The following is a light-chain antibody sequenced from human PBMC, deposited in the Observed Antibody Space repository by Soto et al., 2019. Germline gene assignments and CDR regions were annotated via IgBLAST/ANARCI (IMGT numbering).Light chain of an antibody. V-gene: IGKV1-5*01. Sequence: DIQMTQSPSTLSASLGDRVTITCRASQTVNAWLAWYQHKPGKAPKPLIYDASILESGVTARFSGSGSGTEFILTISSLQPDDVGTYDCQQYNTHSGTFGQGTKVEIK. J-gene: IGKJ1*01. CDR2: DAS. CDR3: QQYNTHSGT. CDR1: QTVNAW.